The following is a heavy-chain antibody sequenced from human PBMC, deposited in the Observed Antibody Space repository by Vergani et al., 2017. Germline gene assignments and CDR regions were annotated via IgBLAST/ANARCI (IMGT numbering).Heavy chain of an antibody. V-gene: IGHV3-23*01. CDR3: AKDNYDFWSGPHFDY. CDR2: ISGSGGST. CDR1: GFTFSSYA. D-gene: IGHD3-3*01. J-gene: IGHJ4*02. Sequence: EVQLLESGGGLVQPGGSLRLSCAASGFTFSSYAMSWVRQAPGKGLEWVAAISGSGGSTYYADSVKGRFTISRDNSKNTLYLQMNSLRAEDTAVYYCAKDNYDFWSGPHFDYWGQGTLVTVSS.